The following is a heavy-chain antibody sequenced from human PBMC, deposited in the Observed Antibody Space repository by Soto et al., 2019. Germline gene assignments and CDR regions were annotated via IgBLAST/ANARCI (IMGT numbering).Heavy chain of an antibody. V-gene: IGHV3-33*03. CDR2: IWSDASRQ. CDR1: GFTFGNYG. J-gene: IGHJ4*02. CDR3: AKDLIRGDGYVDFDY. Sequence: QVQLVQSGGGVVQPGMSLRLSCEGSGFTFGNYGMHWVRQAPDKGLEWVAAIWSDASRQLYADSVEGRFTVSRDQSKNTLFLEMNSLTAEDTALYFCAKDLIRGDGYVDFDYWGQGTLVTVSS. D-gene: IGHD3-10*01.